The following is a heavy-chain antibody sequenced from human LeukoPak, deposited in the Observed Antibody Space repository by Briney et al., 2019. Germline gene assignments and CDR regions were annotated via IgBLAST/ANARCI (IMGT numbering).Heavy chain of an antibody. Sequence: GASVKVSCKVSGYTLTELSMHWVRQAPGKGLEWMGGFDPEDGETIYAQKFQGRVTMTEDTSTDTAYIELSSLRSEDTAVYYCATGRWFGELLAYFDYWGQGTLVTVSS. CDR1: GYTLTELS. V-gene: IGHV1-24*01. J-gene: IGHJ4*02. D-gene: IGHD3-10*01. CDR2: FDPEDGET. CDR3: ATGRWFGELLAYFDY.